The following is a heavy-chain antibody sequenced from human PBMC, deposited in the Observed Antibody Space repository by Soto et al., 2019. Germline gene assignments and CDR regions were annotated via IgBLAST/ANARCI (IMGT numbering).Heavy chain of an antibody. J-gene: IGHJ4*02. CDR2: ISSNGGST. CDR1: GFTFSSYS. CDR3: VKDRYVDY. V-gene: IGHV3-64D*06. Sequence: PGGSLRLSCAASGFTFSSYSMNWVRQAPGKGLEYAASISSNGGSTYYADSVKGRFTISRDNSKNTLYLQMSSLRPEDTAVYYCVKDRYVDYWGQGTLVTVS.